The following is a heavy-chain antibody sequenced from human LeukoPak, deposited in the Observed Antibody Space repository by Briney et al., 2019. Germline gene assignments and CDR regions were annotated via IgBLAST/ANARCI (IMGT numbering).Heavy chain of an antibody. CDR2: ISSSSSYI. J-gene: IGHJ4*02. Sequence: PGGSLRLSCAASGFTFRSYSMNWVRQAPGKGLEWVSSISSSSSYIYYADSVKGRFTISRDNAKNSLYLQMNSLRAEDTAVYYCARDPHYGGNVPNFDYWGQGTLVTVSS. D-gene: IGHD4-23*01. V-gene: IGHV3-21*01. CDR3: ARDPHYGGNVPNFDY. CDR1: GFTFRSYS.